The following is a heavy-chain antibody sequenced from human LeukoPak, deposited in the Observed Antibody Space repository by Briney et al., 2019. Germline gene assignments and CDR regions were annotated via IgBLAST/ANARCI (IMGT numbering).Heavy chain of an antibody. J-gene: IGHJ4*02. Sequence: SETLSLTCAVYGGSFSGYYWSWIRQPPGKGLEWIGSIYNSGSTYYNPSLKSRVTISVDTSKNQFSLKLNSVTAADTAVYYCARDSGYSYGPFDYWGQGTLVTVSS. D-gene: IGHD5-18*01. V-gene: IGHV4-34*09. CDR2: IYNSGST. CDR1: GGSFSGYY. CDR3: ARDSGYSYGPFDY.